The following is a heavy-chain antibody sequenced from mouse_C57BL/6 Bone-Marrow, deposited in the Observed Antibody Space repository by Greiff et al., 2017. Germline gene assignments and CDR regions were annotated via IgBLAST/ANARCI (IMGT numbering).Heavy chain of an antibody. Sequence: QVQLQQPGAELVKPGASVKLSCKASGYTFTRYWMQWVKQRPGQGLEWIGEIDPSDSYTNYNQKFKGKATLTVETPSSTAYMQLSSLTSEDSAVYYCARINYDNLYAMDYWGQGTSVTVSS. D-gene: IGHD2-1*01. CDR3: ARINYDNLYAMDY. J-gene: IGHJ4*01. CDR1: GYTFTRYW. V-gene: IGHV1-50*01. CDR2: IDPSDSYT.